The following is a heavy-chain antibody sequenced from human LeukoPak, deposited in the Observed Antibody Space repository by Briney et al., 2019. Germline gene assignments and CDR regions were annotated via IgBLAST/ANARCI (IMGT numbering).Heavy chain of an antibody. CDR3: AKGGKWDVTPFNY. J-gene: IGHJ4*02. Sequence: GGSLRLSCAASGFTFTSYSMNWVRQAPGKGLEWVSTISGGGGSTYYADSVKGRFTISRDNSKNTLYLQVNSLRAEDTAVYYCAKGGKWDVTPFNYWGQGTLVTVSS. CDR1: GFTFTSYS. V-gene: IGHV3-23*01. CDR2: ISGGGGST. D-gene: IGHD1-26*01.